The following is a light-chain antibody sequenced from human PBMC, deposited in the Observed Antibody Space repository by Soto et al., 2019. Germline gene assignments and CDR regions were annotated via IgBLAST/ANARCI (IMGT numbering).Light chain of an antibody. CDR1: QSVGNN. V-gene: IGKV3-15*01. CDR2: GAS. J-gene: IGKJ1*01. Sequence: EIVMTQSPGTLSVSPGERVTLSCRASQSVGNNLAWHQQKPGQAPRLLIYGASTRATGFPARFSGSGSGTEFTLTISSLQSEDFAVYYCQQYYNWPRTFGQGTKVDIK. CDR3: QQYYNWPRT.